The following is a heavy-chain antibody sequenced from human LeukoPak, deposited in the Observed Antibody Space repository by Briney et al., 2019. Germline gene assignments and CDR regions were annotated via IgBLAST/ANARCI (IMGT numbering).Heavy chain of an antibody. V-gene: IGHV3-23*01. CDR3: AKRVINNPLDN. CDR2: ISNDGTT. Sequence: GGSLRLSCAASGFSFNDCTMNWVRQAPGKGLEWVAVISNDGTTYYIDSVKGRFAISRDNSKNTLYLQMNGLRAEDTAVYFCAKRVINNPLDNWGQGTLVTVSS. D-gene: IGHD2/OR15-2a*01. CDR1: GFSFNDCT. J-gene: IGHJ4*02.